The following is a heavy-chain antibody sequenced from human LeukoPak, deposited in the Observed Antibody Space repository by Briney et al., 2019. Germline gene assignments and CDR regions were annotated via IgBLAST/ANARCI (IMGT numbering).Heavy chain of an antibody. CDR2: IIPILGIA. CDR1: GGTFSSYT. D-gene: IGHD3-3*01. J-gene: IGHJ6*02. V-gene: IGHV1-69*02. Sequence: RVASVKVSCKASGGTFSSYTISWVRQAPGQGLEWMGRIIPILGIANYAQKFQGRVTITADKSTSTAYMELSSLRPEDTAVYYCARSRITIFGVVINPNPHYYYYGMDVWGQGTTVTVSS. CDR3: ARSRITIFGVVINPNPHYYYYGMDV.